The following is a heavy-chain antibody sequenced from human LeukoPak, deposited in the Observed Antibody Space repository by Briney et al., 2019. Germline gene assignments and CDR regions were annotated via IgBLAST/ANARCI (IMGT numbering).Heavy chain of an antibody. CDR3: ARLGGGCSGGSCYSGYYFDY. J-gene: IGHJ4*02. CDR1: GGPISSHY. V-gene: IGHV4-59*11. D-gene: IGHD2-15*01. Sequence: PETLSLTCTVSGGPISSHYWSWIRQPPGKGLEWIGYIYYSGSTNYNPSLKSRVTISVDTSKNQFSLKLSSVTAADTAVYYCARLGGGCSGGSCYSGYYFDYWGQGTLVTVSS. CDR2: IYYSGST.